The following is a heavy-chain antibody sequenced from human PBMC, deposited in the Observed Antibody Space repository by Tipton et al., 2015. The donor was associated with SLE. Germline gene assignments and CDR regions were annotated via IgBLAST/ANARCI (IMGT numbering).Heavy chain of an antibody. Sequence: QLVQSGAEVKKPGESLKISCKGSGYRFTSFWIGWVRQMPGKGLEWMGIIYPGDSDTRYSPSFQGQVTISADKSINTAYLQWRSLKASDTAMYYCARPLLVATTGAFDIWGQGTMVTVSS. J-gene: IGHJ3*02. D-gene: IGHD5-12*01. V-gene: IGHV5-51*01. CDR3: ARPLLVATTGAFDI. CDR1: GYRFTSFW. CDR2: IYPGDSDT.